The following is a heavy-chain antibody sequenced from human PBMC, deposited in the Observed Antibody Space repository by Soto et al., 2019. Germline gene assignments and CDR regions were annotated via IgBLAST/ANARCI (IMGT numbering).Heavy chain of an antibody. CDR1: GFTFSSYG. CDR2: ISYDGSNK. J-gene: IGHJ4*02. Sequence: QVQLVESGGGVVQPGRSLRLSCAASGFTFSSYGMHWVRQAPGKELEWVAVISYDGSNKYYADFVKGRFTISRDNSKNTLYLQMNSLRAEDTAVYYCAKSRAYYYDSSALGDYWGQGTLVTVSS. CDR3: AKSRAYYYDSSALGDY. D-gene: IGHD3-22*01. V-gene: IGHV3-30*18.